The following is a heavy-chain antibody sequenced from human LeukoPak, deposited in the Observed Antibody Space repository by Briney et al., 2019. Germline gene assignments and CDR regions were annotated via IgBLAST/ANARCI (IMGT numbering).Heavy chain of an antibody. J-gene: IGHJ4*02. CDR2: IYYSGST. V-gene: IGHV4-39*01. D-gene: IGHD3-22*01. CDR3: ARPSNGGYYSYFDY. CDR1: GGSISSSSYY. Sequence: PSETLSLTCTVSGGSISSSSYYWGWIRQPPGKGLEWIGSIYYSGSTYYSPSLTSRVTISVDTSKNQFSLKLSSVTAADTAVYYCARPSNGGYYSYFDYWGQGTLVTVSS.